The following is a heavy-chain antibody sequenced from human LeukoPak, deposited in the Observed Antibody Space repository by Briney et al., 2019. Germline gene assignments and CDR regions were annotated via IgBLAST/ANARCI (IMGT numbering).Heavy chain of an antibody. CDR2: IKSKTDGGTT. V-gene: IGHV3-15*01. CDR3: TAPSSGY. Sequence: GGSLRLPCAASGFTFSNAWMSWVRHAPGKVLEWVGRIKSKTDGGTTDYAAPVKGRFTISRDDSKNTLYLQMNSLKSEDTAVYYCTAPSSGYWGQGTLVTVSS. CDR1: GFTFSNAW. J-gene: IGHJ4*02. D-gene: IGHD3-22*01.